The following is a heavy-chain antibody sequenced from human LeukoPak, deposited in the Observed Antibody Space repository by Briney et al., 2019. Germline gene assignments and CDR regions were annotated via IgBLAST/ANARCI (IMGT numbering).Heavy chain of an antibody. CDR2: ISSGGGTI. D-gene: IGHD2-15*01. V-gene: IGHV3-11*01. CDR1: GFTFSDYY. CDR3: ARESFYCSGGSCYNTQFDY. Sequence: GGSLRLSCAASGFTFSDYYMSWIRQAPGKGLEWVSYISSGGGTIYYADSVKGRFTISRDNAKNSLYLQMNSLRAEDTAVYYCARESFYCSGGSCYNTQFDYWGQGTLVTVSS. J-gene: IGHJ4*02.